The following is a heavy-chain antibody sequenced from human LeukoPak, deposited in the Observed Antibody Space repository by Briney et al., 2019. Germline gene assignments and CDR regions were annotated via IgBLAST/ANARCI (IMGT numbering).Heavy chain of an antibody. D-gene: IGHD6-19*01. CDR3: AKDANYIAVAGSYFDY. CDR2: TSSDGSNV. V-gene: IGHV3-30*18. CDR1: GFTLSSYA. J-gene: IGHJ4*02. Sequence: GRSLRLSCVASGFTLSSYAMHWVRQAPGQGLEWVAVTSSDGSNVYYADSVKGRFTISRDNSKNTLYLQMNNLRVEDTSVYYCAKDANYIAVAGSYFDYWGQGTLVTVSS.